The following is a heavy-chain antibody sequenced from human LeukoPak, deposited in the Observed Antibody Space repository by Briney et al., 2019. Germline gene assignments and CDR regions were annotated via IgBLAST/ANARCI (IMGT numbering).Heavy chain of an antibody. CDR2: ISGTSSYI. CDR3: AAGGRVQNY. Sequence: PGGSLRLSCAASGFTFSSYGMNWVRQAPGKGVEGVSSISGTSSYIYYADSVKGRFTISRDNAKNSLYLQMNSLRAEDTSVYYCAAGGRVQNYWGQGTLVTVSS. CDR1: GFTFSSYG. V-gene: IGHV3-21*01. J-gene: IGHJ4*02. D-gene: IGHD1-1*01.